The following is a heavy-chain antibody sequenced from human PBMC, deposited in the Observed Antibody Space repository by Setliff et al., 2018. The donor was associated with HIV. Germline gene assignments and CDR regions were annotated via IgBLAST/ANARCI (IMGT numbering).Heavy chain of an antibody. D-gene: IGHD3-22*01. CDR1: GYTFTSYA. CDR2: INTNTGNP. CDR3: ATLLLDSSGYYRYFQH. V-gene: IGHV7-4-1*02. J-gene: IGHJ1*01. Sequence: ASVKVSCKASGYTFTSYAMNWVRQAPGQGLEWMGWINTNTGNPTYAQGFTGRFVFSLDTSVSTAYMELSSLRSEDTAVYYCATLLLDSSGYYRYFQHWGQGTLVTVSS.